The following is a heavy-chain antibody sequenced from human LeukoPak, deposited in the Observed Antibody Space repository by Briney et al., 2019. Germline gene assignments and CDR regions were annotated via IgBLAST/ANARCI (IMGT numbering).Heavy chain of an antibody. Sequence: GRSLRLSYAAAGFTFRSFGMNWVRQAPGEGLEVVSYMSSGSHTIDYADSVNGRFTISRDNAKNSLYLQMNSPRDEDRAVYYCARDGHFDCWGQGTLVTASS. CDR1: GFTFRSFG. V-gene: IGHV3-48*02. J-gene: IGHJ4*02. CDR3: ARDGHFDC. CDR2: MSSGSHTI.